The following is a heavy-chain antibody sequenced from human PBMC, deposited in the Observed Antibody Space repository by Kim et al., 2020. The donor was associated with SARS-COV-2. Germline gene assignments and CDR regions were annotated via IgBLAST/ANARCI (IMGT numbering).Heavy chain of an antibody. CDR2: IGTAGDT. D-gene: IGHD5-18*01. CDR3: ARGGDTAMDFRY. CDR1: GFTFSSYD. V-gene: IGHV3-13*01. J-gene: IGHJ4*02. Sequence: GGSLRLSCAASGFTFSSYDMHWVRQATGKGLEWVSAIGTAGDTYYPGSVKGRFTISRENAKNSLYLQMNSLRAGDTAVYYCARGGDTAMDFRYWGQGTLVTVSS.